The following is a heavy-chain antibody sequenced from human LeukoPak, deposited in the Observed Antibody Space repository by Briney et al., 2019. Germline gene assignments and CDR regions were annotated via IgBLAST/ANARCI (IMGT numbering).Heavy chain of an antibody. CDR2: IYYSGST. V-gene: IGHV4-34*01. CDR3: ARASLRGSYYFDY. D-gene: IGHD1-26*01. CDR1: GGSFSGYY. J-gene: IGHJ4*02. Sequence: PSETLSLTCAVYGGSFSGYYWSWIRQPPGKGLEWIGSIYYSGSTYYNPSLKSRVTISVDTSKNQFSLRLSSVTAADTAVYYCARASLRGSYYFDYWGQGTLVTVSS.